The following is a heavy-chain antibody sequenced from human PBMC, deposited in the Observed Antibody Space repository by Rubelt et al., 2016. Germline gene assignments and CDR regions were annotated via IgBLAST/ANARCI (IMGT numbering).Heavy chain of an antibody. CDR1: GASISSSNW. CDR3: ARVRGNWNDPSVFDY. J-gene: IGHJ4*02. Sequence: QVQLQESGPGLVKPSGTLSLTCAVSGASISSSNWWSWVRQPPGKGLAWIGEIYHSGSTSYNPSLQSRVTIPLDKSKNQCARKLGAETAADTAAYYCARVRGNWNDPSVFDYWGQGTLVTVS. D-gene: IGHD1-20*01. CDR2: IYHSGST. V-gene: IGHV4-4*02.